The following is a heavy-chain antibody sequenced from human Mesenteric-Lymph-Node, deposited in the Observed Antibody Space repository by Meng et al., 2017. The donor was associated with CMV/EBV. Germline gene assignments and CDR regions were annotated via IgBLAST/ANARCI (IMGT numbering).Heavy chain of an antibody. CDR1: GFTFSSYW. CDR2: IKQDGSEK. V-gene: IGHV3-7*03. J-gene: IGHJ6*02. CDR3: AKAYDSSGYIYGMDV. D-gene: IGHD3-22*01. Sequence: GGPLRLSCAASGFTFSSYWMSWVRQAPGKGLEWVANIKQDGSEKYYVDSVKGRFTISRDNAKNSLYLQMNSLRAEDTALYYCAKAYDSSGYIYGMDVWGQGTTVTVSS.